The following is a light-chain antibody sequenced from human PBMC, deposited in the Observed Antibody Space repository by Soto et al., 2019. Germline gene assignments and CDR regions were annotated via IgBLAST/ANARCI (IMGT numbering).Light chain of an antibody. Sequence: DIQMTQSPSSLSASVGDRVTITCQASQDISNYVNGYQQKPGKSPKLLIYDAYNLETGVPSRFSGSGSGTDFTFTISSLQPEDIANYYYQQYDNLPPLTFGGGTKVEIK. J-gene: IGKJ4*01. CDR3: QQYDNLPPLT. CDR1: QDISNY. V-gene: IGKV1-33*01. CDR2: DAY.